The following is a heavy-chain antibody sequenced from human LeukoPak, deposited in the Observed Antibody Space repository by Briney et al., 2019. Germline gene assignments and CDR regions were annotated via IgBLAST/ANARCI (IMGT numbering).Heavy chain of an antibody. V-gene: IGHV4-4*09. CDR1: GGSISSYY. Sequence: SETLSLTCTVSGGSISSYYWSWIRQPPGKGLEWIGYIYTSGSTNYNPSLKSRVTVSVDTSKNQFSLKLSSVTAADTAVYYCAGTTGYSSSWYKFDYWGQGTLVTVSS. CDR3: AGTTGYSSSWYKFDY. CDR2: IYTSGST. J-gene: IGHJ4*02. D-gene: IGHD6-13*01.